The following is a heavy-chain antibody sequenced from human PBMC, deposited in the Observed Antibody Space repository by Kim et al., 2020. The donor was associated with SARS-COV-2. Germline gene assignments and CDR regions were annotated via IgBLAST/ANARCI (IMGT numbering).Heavy chain of an antibody. D-gene: IGHD5-12*01. Sequence: GESLKISCKGSGYSFTSYWISWVRQMPGKGLEWMGRIDPSDSYTNYSPSFQGHVTITADKSISTAYLQWSSLKASDTAMYYCARHGTIVATTPDYYYYGMDVWGQGTTVTVSS. CDR2: IDPSDSYT. CDR3: ARHGTIVATTPDYYYYGMDV. V-gene: IGHV5-10-1*01. CDR1: GYSFTSYW. J-gene: IGHJ6*02.